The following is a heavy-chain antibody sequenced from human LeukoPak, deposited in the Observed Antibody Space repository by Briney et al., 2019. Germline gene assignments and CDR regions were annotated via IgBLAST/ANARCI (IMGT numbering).Heavy chain of an antibody. J-gene: IGHJ3*01. Sequence: GGSLRLSCTPSGLSYGDYAVSWFRAAPGKGREWVGFIRSERYGGTVVDAASVKRRCIISRDDSKNIAHLEMSSLRTEDTAVYFCSKDEFVSSLYETTFDVWGPGAMVTVSA. D-gene: IGHD2-2*02. CDR2: IRSERYGGTV. CDR1: GLSYGDYA. CDR3: SKDEFVSSLYETTFDV. V-gene: IGHV3-49*03.